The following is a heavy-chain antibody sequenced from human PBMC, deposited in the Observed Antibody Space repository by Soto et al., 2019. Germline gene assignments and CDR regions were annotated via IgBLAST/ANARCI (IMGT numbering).Heavy chain of an antibody. CDR2: ISSSGSTI. CDR3: ARVRYYDFWSGYYSRPGYGMDV. CDR1: GFTFSSYE. V-gene: IGHV3-48*03. D-gene: IGHD3-3*01. J-gene: IGHJ6*02. Sequence: LRLSCAASGFTFSSYEMNWVRQAPGKGLEWVSYISSSGSTIYYADSVEGRFTISRDNAKNSLYLQMNSLRAEDTAVYYCARVRYYDFWSGYYSRPGYGMDVWGQGTTVTVSS.